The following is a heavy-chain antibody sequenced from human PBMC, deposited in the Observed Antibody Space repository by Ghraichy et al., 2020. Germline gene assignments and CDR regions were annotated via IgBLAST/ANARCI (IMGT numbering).Heavy chain of an antibody. CDR2: IKYDGSAE. D-gene: IGHD2-21*02. CDR1: GFTSNSYW. Sequence: GGSLRLSCAASGFTSNSYWMNWVRQAPGKGLEWVAYIKYDGSAEYYVDSVKGRFAISRDNAKNSLFLQMNSLRAEDTAVYYCARGWGRFDYWGQGTLVTVSS. CDR3: ARGWGRFDY. J-gene: IGHJ4*02. V-gene: IGHV3-7*01.